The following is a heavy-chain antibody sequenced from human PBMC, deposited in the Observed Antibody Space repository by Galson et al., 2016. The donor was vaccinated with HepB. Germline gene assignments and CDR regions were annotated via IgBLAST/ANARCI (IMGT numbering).Heavy chain of an antibody. J-gene: IGHJ6*02. CDR2: MNPNSGKT. CDR1: GDTFTIYD. V-gene: IGHV1-8*01. CDR3: ARGSYYGMDV. Sequence: SCKASGDTFTIYDINWVRQATGQGLEWMGWMNPNSGKTGYAQKFRGSVTMTRNTSISTAYMEMSSLSFEDTAIYYCARGSYYGMDVWGRGTTVTVSS.